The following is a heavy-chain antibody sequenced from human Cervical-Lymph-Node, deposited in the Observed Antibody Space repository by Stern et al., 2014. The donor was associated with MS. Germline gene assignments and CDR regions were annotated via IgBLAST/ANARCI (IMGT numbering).Heavy chain of an antibody. CDR2: INPSDGRT. J-gene: IGHJ5*02. D-gene: IGHD2-2*01. V-gene: IGHV1-46*01. CDR3: ARGTRVVVVPGAPRAWFDP. Sequence: QVQLGQSGAEVKKPGASVNVSCEASGYTLTSYYIHWVRQAPGQGLEWMGIINPSDGRTSYAQKFQGRVTMTRDTSTSTVYMEMNSLRSEDTALYYCARGTRVVVVPGAPRAWFDPWGQGTLVTVSS. CDR1: GYTLTSYY.